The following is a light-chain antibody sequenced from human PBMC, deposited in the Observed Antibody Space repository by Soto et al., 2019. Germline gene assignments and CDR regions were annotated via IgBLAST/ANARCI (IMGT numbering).Light chain of an antibody. V-gene: IGKV3-20*01. CDR2: GAS. J-gene: IGKJ1*01. CDR1: QSLLHSNGY. CDR3: QQYGSSPAT. Sequence: DIVLTKSPLSLPVTPGEPASTSCRSRQSLLHSNGYNSLDGYQQKPGQAPRLLIYGASSRATGIPDRFSGSGSGTDFTLTISRLEPEDFAVYYCQQYGSSPATFGQGTKVDIK.